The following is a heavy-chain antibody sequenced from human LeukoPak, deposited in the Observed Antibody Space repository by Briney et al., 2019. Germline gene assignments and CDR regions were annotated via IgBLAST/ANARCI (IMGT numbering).Heavy chain of an antibody. Sequence: NPSETLSLTCTVSSDSISSYYWSWIRQPPGKGLEWIGYIYYSGSTNYNPSLKSRVTISLDPSKNQFSLKLSSVTAAVPAVYSCAREKSSSGNDAFDIWGQGTMVTVSS. V-gene: IGHV4-59*01. CDR2: IYYSGST. CDR1: SDSISSYY. D-gene: IGHD5-18*01. J-gene: IGHJ3*02. CDR3: AREKSSSGNDAFDI.